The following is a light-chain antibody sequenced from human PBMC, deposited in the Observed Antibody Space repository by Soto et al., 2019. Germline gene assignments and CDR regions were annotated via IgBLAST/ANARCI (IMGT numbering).Light chain of an antibody. Sequence: DVQMTQSPSTVSDAIGDRVGRTCRASQGISTYLNWYHQKPGKAPKLLIYAASSLQSGVPSRFSGSGSETDSPLSISSLQPDDLATYSCQQSYRTTWTFGQGTKVDI. V-gene: IGKV1-39*01. CDR3: QQSYRTTWT. CDR2: AAS. J-gene: IGKJ1*01. CDR1: QGISTY.